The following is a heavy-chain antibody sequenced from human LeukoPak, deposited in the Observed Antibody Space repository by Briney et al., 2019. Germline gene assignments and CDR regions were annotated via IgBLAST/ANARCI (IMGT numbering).Heavy chain of an antibody. CDR2: IYHSGST. CDR1: GYSISSGYY. Sequence: SETLSLTCAVSGYSISSGYYWGWIRQPPGKGLEWIGSIYHSGSTYYNPSLKNRVTISVDTSKNQFSLKLSSVTAADTAVYYCARLHYYYYMDVWGKGTTVTVSS. CDR3: ARLHYYYYMDV. V-gene: IGHV4-38-2*01. J-gene: IGHJ6*03.